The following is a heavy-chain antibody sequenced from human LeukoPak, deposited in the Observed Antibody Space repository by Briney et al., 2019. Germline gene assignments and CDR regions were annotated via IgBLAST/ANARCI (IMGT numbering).Heavy chain of an antibody. V-gene: IGHV4-59*08. D-gene: IGHD3-10*01. CDR3: ARHRYYGSGKDV. J-gene: IGHJ6*02. CDR1: GGSISSYY. Sequence: PSETLSLTCTVSGGSISSYYWSWFRQPPGKGLDWMGYIYYSGSTNYNPSLKSGVTISVDTSKNQFSLKLSSVTAEDTAVYYCARHRYYGSGKDVWGQGSTVTVSS. CDR2: IYYSGST.